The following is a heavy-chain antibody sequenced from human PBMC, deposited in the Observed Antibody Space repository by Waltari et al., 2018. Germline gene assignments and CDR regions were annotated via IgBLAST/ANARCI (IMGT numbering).Heavy chain of an antibody. CDR2: IYYSGST. V-gene: IGHV4-59*11. CDR1: GGSISSHY. D-gene: IGHD3-10*01. J-gene: IGHJ4*02. CDR3: ARDSALVQGELLTFDY. Sequence: QVQLQESGPGLVKPSETLSLTCIVSGGSISSHYWSWIRQPPGKGLEWIGYIYYSGSTNSNPSLKSRVTISIDTSRKQFSLKLSSLTAADTAVYYCARDSALVQGELLTFDYWGQGALVTVSS.